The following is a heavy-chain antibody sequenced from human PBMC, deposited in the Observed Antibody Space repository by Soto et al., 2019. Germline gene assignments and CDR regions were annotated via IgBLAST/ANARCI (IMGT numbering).Heavy chain of an antibody. CDR2: ISYDGSNK. CDR3: AKDAYHSSSFEIYYYYYGMDV. J-gene: IGHJ6*02. CDR1: GFTFSSYG. V-gene: IGHV3-30*18. D-gene: IGHD6-6*01. Sequence: GGSLRLSCAASGFTFSSYGMHWVRQAPGKGLEWVAVISYDGSNKYYADSVKGRFTISRDNSKNTLYLQMNSLRAEDTAVYYCAKDAYHSSSFEIYYYYYGMDVWGQGTTVTVSS.